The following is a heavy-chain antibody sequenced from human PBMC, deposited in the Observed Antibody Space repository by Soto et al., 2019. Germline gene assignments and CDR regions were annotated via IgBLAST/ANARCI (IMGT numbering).Heavy chain of an antibody. CDR1: GGSVSSGSYY. V-gene: IGHV4-61*01. CDR3: ARNIHDSSGYYYVLAFDI. CDR2: IYYSGST. J-gene: IGHJ3*02. Sequence: KPSETLSLTCTVSGGSVSSGSYYWSWIRQPPGKGLEWIGYIYYSGSTNYNPSLKSRVTISVDTSKNQFSLKLSSVTAADTAVYYCARNIHDSSGYYYVLAFDIWGQGTMVTVSS. D-gene: IGHD3-22*01.